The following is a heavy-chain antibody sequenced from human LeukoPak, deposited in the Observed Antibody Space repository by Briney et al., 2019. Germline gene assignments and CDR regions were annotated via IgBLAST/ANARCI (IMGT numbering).Heavy chain of an antibody. J-gene: IGHJ4*02. Sequence: SETLSLTCAVYGGSFSGYYWSWIRQPPGKGLEWIGEINHSGSTNYNPSLKSRVAISVDTSKNQFSLKMSSVTAADPAVYYCAREGEIDYYDSSGYYSVGRFFDYWGQGTLVTVSS. D-gene: IGHD3-22*01. CDR3: AREGEIDYYDSSGYYSVGRFFDY. CDR1: GGSFSGYY. V-gene: IGHV4-34*01. CDR2: INHSGST.